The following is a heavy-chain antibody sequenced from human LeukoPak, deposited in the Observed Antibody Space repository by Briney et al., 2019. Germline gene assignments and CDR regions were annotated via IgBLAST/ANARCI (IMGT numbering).Heavy chain of an antibody. CDR1: GFTFSDYY. V-gene: IGHV3-11*01. CDR3: ARLYGSGITEC. CDR2: ITTSGRAI. D-gene: IGHD3-10*01. J-gene: IGHJ4*02. Sequence: GGSLRLSCAASGFTFSDYYMSWIRQAPGKGLEWVSFITTSGRAIYYADSVKGRFTISRDDAKNSLFLQMNSLRAEDTAVYYCARLYGSGITECWGQGTLVTVSS.